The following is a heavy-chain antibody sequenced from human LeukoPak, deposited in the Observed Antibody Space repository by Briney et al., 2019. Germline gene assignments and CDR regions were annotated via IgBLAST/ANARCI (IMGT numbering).Heavy chain of an antibody. Sequence: GGSLRLSCAASGFTFSSYSMNWVRQAPGKGLEWVSYISSSSSTIYCADSVKGRFTISRDNAKNSLYLQMNSLRAEDTAVYYCARDGDYWGQGTLVTVSS. CDR1: GFTFSSYS. CDR3: ARDGDY. V-gene: IGHV3-48*01. CDR2: ISSSSSTI. J-gene: IGHJ4*02.